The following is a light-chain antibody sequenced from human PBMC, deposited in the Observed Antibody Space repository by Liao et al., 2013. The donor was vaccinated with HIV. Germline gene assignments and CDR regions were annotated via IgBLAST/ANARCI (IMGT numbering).Light chain of an antibody. CDR3: QTWDGNTFV. CDR2: DDD. Sequence: SYDLTQPPSVSVSPGQTASITCSGDKLGDKYVCWYQQKPGQSPLLVLFDDDKRPSGIPGRFAGSVSGNTATLTITGTQTTDEADYYCQTWDGNTFVFGTGTQVTVL. V-gene: IGLV3-1*01. CDR1: KLGDKY. J-gene: IGLJ1*01.